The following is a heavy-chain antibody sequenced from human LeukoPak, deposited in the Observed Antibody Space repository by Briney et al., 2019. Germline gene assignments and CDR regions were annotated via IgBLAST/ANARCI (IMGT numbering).Heavy chain of an antibody. V-gene: IGHV3-52*01. Sequence: GGSLRLSCAASGFTFSSSWMHWVCQAPEKGLEWVADIKCDGSEKYYVDSVKGRFTISRDNAKNSLYLQMNSLRAEDTAVYYCARHSYGDYGGGFDYWGQGTLVTVSS. J-gene: IGHJ4*02. CDR3: ARHSYGDYGGGFDY. CDR2: IKCDGSEK. D-gene: IGHD4-17*01. CDR1: GFTFSSSW.